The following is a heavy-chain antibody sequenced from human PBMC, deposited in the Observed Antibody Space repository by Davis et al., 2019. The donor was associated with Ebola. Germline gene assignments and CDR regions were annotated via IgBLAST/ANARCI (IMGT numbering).Heavy chain of an antibody. CDR1: GYTFSSYG. Sequence: ASVKVSCKTSGYTFSSYGISWVRQAPGQGLEWMGWINGYNGNTNYAQKLQGRVTMTTDTSTNTAYMELESLRPDDTAVYYCARDHSGYNYFYNGMDVWGRGTTVTVSS. CDR3: ARDHSGYNYFYNGMDV. J-gene: IGHJ6*04. V-gene: IGHV1-18*01. CDR2: INGYNGNT. D-gene: IGHD5-24*01.